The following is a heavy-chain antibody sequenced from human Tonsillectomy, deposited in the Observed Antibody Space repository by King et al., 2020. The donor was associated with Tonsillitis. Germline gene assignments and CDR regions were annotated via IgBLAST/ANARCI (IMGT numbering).Heavy chain of an antibody. Sequence: VQLVESGGGLVQPGGSLRLSCAASGFTFRSYSMNWVRQAPGKGLEWVSYISSSISTLYYADPLKGLFTSSRENAKNSLYLQMNSLRAEDTAVYYCARDRYSGWVADAFDIWGQGTMVTVSS. CDR2: ISSSISTL. CDR3: ARDRYSGWVADAFDI. D-gene: IGHD1-26*01. CDR1: GFTFRSYS. J-gene: IGHJ3*02. V-gene: IGHV3-48*01.